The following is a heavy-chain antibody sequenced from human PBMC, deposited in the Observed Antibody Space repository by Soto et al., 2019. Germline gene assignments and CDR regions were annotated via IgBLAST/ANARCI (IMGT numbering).Heavy chain of an antibody. V-gene: IGHV3-23*01. Sequence: GGSLSLSCAASGFSFRNYAMSWVRQAPGKGLEWISTLTGSSSNIYYADSVKGRFAISRDNSRNTLYLQMNSLTAEDTAVYYCANGRATYGLLTHDYWGQGTLVTVSS. J-gene: IGHJ4*02. D-gene: IGHD3-10*01. CDR3: ANGRATYGLLTHDY. CDR2: LTGSSSNI. CDR1: GFSFRNYA.